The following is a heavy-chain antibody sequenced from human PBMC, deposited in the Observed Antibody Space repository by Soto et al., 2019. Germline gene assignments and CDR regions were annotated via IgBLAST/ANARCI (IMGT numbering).Heavy chain of an antibody. CDR2: ISSSSSYI. J-gene: IGHJ4*02. Sequence: GGSLRLSCAASGFTFSSYSMNWVRQAPGKGLERVSSISSSSSYIYYADSVKGRFTISRDNAKNSLYLQMNSLRAEDTAVYYCARDPQLYSSSPPGYFDYWGQGTLVTVSS. CDR1: GFTFSSYS. V-gene: IGHV3-21*01. CDR3: ARDPQLYSSSPPGYFDY. D-gene: IGHD6-13*01.